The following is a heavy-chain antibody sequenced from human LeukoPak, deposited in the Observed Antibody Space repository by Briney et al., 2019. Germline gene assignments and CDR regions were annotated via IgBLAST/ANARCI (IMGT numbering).Heavy chain of an antibody. D-gene: IGHD3-3*01. CDR2: VHDNERSA. Sequence: GRSLRLSCEGSGFSFSGHWMHWVRQAPGKGLVWVSRVHDNERSASYGDSVRGRFTISKDNARNILYLQMDSLRVEDTAVYYCVRGHTGTIFGAVPVNPLGYWGQGTLVTVSS. CDR1: GFSFSGHW. CDR3: VRGHTGTIFGAVPVNPLGY. J-gene: IGHJ4*02. V-gene: IGHV3-74*01.